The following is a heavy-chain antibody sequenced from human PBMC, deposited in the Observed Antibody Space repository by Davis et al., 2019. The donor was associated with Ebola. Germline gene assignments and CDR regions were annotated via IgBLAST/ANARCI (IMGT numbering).Heavy chain of an antibody. CDR2: VFHSGTT. J-gene: IGHJ4*02. CDR1: GGSISGHY. Sequence: PSETLSLTCTVSGGSISGHYWSWIRQPPGKGLEWIGYVFHSGTTNYNPSLKSRVTMTVDKSKNQFSLKVNSVTAADTAVYYCARDVPHCSGGNCYSRFEDWGQGILLTVSS. CDR3: ARDVPHCSGGNCYSRFED. D-gene: IGHD2-15*01. V-gene: IGHV4-59*11.